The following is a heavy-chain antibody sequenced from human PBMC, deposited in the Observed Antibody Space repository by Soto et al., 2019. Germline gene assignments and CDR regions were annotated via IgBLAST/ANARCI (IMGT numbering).Heavy chain of an antibody. CDR3: ARVRSGTTDYYGMDV. V-gene: IGHV4-59*12. J-gene: IGHJ6*02. CDR1: GGSISSYY. D-gene: IGHD1-1*01. CDR2: IYYSGST. Sequence: SETLSLTCTVSGGSISSYYWSWIRQPPGKGLEWIGYIYYSGSTNYNPSLKSRVTISVDRSKNQFSLKLSSVTAADTAVYYCARVRSGTTDYYGMDVWGQGTTVTVSS.